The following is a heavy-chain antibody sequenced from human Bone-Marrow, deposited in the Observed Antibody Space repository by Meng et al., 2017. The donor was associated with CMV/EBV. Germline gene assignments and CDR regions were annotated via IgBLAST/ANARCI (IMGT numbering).Heavy chain of an antibody. CDR1: GYTFTGYY. D-gene: IGHD5-24*01. CDR2: INPNSGGT. V-gene: IGHV1-2*02. CDR3: ATSPGWLQPTRFDY. J-gene: IGHJ4*02. Sequence: ASVKVSCEASGYTFTGYYMHWVRQVPGQGLEWMGWINPNSGGTNYAQKFQGRVTMTRDTSISTAYMELSRLRSDDTAVYYCATSPGWLQPTRFDYWGQGTLVTVSS.